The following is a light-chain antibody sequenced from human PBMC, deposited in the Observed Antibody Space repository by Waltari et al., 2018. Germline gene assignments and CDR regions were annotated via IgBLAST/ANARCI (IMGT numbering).Light chain of an antibody. CDR2: AAS. CDR1: QSVGRY. Sequence: EVVLTQSPGTLSLSPGERATLSCRASQSVGRYIVWYQQRPGQAPRLLIYAASRRAPGSPDRFSGSGFGTDFSLTISRLEPEDFAVYYCQNHERLPATFGQGTKVEIK. CDR3: QNHERLPAT. J-gene: IGKJ1*01. V-gene: IGKV3-20*01.